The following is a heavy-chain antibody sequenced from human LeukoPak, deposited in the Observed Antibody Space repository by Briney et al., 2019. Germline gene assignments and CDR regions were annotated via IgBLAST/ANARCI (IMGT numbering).Heavy chain of an antibody. CDR1: GYTFTSYY. J-gene: IGHJ3*02. CDR3: ARDLIAARRGYDAFDI. D-gene: IGHD6-6*01. CDR2: INPSGGST. Sequence: ASVKVSCKASGYTFTSYYMHWVRQAPGQGLEWMGIINPSGGSTSYAQKFQGRVTMTRDTSTSTVYMELSSLRSEDTAVYYCARDLIAARRGYDAFDIWGQGTMVTVSS. V-gene: IGHV1-46*01.